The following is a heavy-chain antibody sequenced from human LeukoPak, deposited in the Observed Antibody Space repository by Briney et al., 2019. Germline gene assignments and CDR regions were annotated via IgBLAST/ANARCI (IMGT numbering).Heavy chain of an antibody. CDR3: AKDEGPYLDY. CDR1: GFTFSSYG. CDR2: ISYDGSNK. Sequence: GGSLRLSCAASGFTFSSYGMHWVRQAPGKGLEWVAVISYDGSNKYYADSVKGRFTISRDNSKNTLYLQMDSLRAEDTAVYYCAKDEGPYLDYWGQGTLVTVSS. J-gene: IGHJ4*02. V-gene: IGHV3-30*18.